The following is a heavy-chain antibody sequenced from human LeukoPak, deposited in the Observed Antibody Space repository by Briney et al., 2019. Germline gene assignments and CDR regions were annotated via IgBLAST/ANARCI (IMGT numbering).Heavy chain of an antibody. CDR2: IYYSGST. J-gene: IGHJ4*02. CDR1: GGSISSSSYY. Sequence: SETLSLTCTVSGGSISSSSYYWGWIRQPPGKGLEWIGSIYYSGSTYYNPSLKSRVTISVDTSKNQFSLKLSSVTAADTAVYYCARSGGHWLDTCYFDYWGQGALVTVSS. D-gene: IGHD6-19*01. CDR3: ARSGGHWLDTCYFDY. V-gene: IGHV4-39*01.